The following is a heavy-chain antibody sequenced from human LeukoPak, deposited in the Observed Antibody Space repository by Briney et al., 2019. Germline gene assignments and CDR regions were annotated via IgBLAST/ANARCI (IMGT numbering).Heavy chain of an antibody. CDR3: VKEYHSRGFGAYFDY. J-gene: IGHJ4*02. V-gene: IGHV3-30*18. D-gene: IGHD3-3*01. Sequence: SSDGSIKVYADSVKGRFTLSRDNSINTVDLQMNSLRAEDTAVYYCVKEYHSRGFGAYFDYWGRGTLVTVSS. CDR2: SSDGSIK.